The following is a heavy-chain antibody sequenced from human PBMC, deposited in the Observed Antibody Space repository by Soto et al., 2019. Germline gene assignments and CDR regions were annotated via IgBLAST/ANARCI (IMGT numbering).Heavy chain of an antibody. Sequence: QVQLQQSGPGLVKPSETLSLTCSVSSGPSSSHNWGWIRQPPGRGLEWIGYVYSTGGTSYNPALKSRVTRSAATSTNPTSLTLTSVTAADTAVYYCVRQGIGNLHGLVDVWGQGTTVRVSS. CDR1: SGPSSSHN. V-gene: IGHV4-59*08. CDR2: VYSTGGT. D-gene: IGHD1-1*01. CDR3: VRQGIGNLHGLVDV. J-gene: IGHJ6*02.